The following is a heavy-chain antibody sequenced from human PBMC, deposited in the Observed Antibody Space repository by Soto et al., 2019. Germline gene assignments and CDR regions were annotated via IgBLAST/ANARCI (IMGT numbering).Heavy chain of an antibody. CDR3: ARVPDTYSSGYYYYYGMDV. V-gene: IGHV1-46*01. J-gene: IGHJ6*02. CDR1: GYTFTSYY. CDR2: INPSGGST. D-gene: IGHD6-19*01. Sequence: ASVKVSCKASGYTFTSYYMHWVRQAPGQGLEWMGIINPSGGSTSYAQKFQGRVTMTRDTSTSTVYMELSSLRSEDTAVYYCARVPDTYSSGYYYYYGMDVWGQGTTDTVSS.